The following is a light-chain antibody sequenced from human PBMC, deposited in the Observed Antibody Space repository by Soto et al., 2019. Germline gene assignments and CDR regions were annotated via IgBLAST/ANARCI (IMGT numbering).Light chain of an antibody. CDR3: SSYAGSSALVV. V-gene: IGLV2-14*01. CDR2: DVS. Sequence: QSVLPQPASGSGSPGQSITISCTGTSSDVGAYNYVSWFQQHPGKAPKLMVYDVSHRPSGVSDRFSGSKSGNTASLTISGLQAEDEADYYCSSYAGSSALVVFGGGTTLTVL. J-gene: IGLJ2*01. CDR1: SSDVGAYNY.